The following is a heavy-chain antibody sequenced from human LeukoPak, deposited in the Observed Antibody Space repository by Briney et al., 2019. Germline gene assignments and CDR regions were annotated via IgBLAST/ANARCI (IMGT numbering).Heavy chain of an antibody. D-gene: IGHD6-13*01. V-gene: IGHV1-24*01. CDR2: FDPEDGET. CDR3: ATLSMYSSSRNFDY. Sequence: ASVKVSCKVSGYTLTELSMHWVRQAPGKGLEWMGGFDPEDGETIYAQKFQGRVTMTEDTSTDTAYMELSSLRSEDTAVYYCATLSMYSSSRNFDYWGQGTLVTVSS. J-gene: IGHJ4*02. CDR1: GYTLTELS.